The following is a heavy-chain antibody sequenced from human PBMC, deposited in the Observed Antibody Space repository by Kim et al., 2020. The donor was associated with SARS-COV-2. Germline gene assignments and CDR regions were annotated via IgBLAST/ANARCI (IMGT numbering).Heavy chain of an antibody. CDR1: GDIFSSSA. V-gene: IGHV1-69*13. D-gene: IGHD4-17*01. Sequence: SVKVSCKPSGDIFSSSALSWVRQTPGQGLEWRGVIIPFFKTINYAPKFQDRVTITSDGSTSTVYLEPASLRSDDTAVYHCATHIPYGNQHVDSWGQGTL. CDR3: ATHIPYGNQHVDS. CDR2: IIPFFKTI. J-gene: IGHJ4*01.